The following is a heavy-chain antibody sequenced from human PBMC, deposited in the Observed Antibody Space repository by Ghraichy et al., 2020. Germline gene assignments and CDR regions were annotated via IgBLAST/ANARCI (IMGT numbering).Heavy chain of an antibody. V-gene: IGHV3-53*01. CDR3: ARGLCASTSCSFFDY. D-gene: IGHD2-2*01. J-gene: IGHJ4*02. CDR1: GFTVSSNY. CDR2: IYSDGSA. Sequence: GGSLRLSCAASGFTVSSNYMSWVRQAPGRGLEWVSVIYSDGSAYYADSVKGRFTISRDNSKNTLSLQMNSLRAEDTAVYYCARGLCASTSCSFFDYWGQGTLVTVSS.